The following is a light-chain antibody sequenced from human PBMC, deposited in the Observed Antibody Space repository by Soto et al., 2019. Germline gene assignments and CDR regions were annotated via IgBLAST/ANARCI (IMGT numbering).Light chain of an antibody. Sequence: QSVLTQPASVSGAPGQSITISCTATNSDINYVSWHQQHPGKAPKLMIYGVINRASGVSTRFSGSKSGNTASLTISGLQAEDEADYYCSSSTSSNTFLFGTGTKLTVL. CDR2: GVI. V-gene: IGLV2-14*01. J-gene: IGLJ1*01. CDR1: NSDINY. CDR3: SSSTSSNTFL.